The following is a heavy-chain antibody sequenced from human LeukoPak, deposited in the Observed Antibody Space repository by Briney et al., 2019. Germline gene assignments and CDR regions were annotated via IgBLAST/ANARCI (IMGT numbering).Heavy chain of an antibody. CDR1: RFSFSTYW. V-gene: IGHV3-7*01. CDR2: IDRDGSVR. D-gene: IGHD6-13*01. J-gene: IGHJ4*02. CDR3: ARDPGSSSFDL. Sequence: GGSLRLSCSASRFSFSTYWMSWVRQTPETGLEFVANIDRDGSVRNYMDSLRGRSTISRDNAKKSMYLEINSLRADDTAVYYCARDPGSSSFDLWGRGALVTVSS.